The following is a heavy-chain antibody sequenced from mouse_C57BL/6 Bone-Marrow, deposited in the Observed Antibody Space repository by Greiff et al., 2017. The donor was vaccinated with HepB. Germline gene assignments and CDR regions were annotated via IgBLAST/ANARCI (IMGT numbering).Heavy chain of an antibody. CDR1: GYTFTSYG. Sequence: VKLMESGAELARPGASVKLSCKASGYTFTSYGISWVKQRTGQGLEWIGEIYPRSGNTYYNEKFKGKATLTADKSSSTAYMELRSLTSEDSAVYFCARRDGSSYWFAYWGQGTLVTVSA. D-gene: IGHD1-1*01. J-gene: IGHJ3*01. V-gene: IGHV1-81*01. CDR3: ARRDGSSYWFAY. CDR2: IYPRSGNT.